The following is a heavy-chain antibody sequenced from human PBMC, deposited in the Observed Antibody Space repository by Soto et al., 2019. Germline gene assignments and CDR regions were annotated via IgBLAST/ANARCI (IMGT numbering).Heavy chain of an antibody. CDR3: ARDRANYYDSSGYGMDV. CDR1: GFTFSSYS. Sequence: PGGSLRLSCAASGFTFSSYSMNWVRQAPGKGLEWVSSISSSSSYIYYADSVKGRFTICRDNAKNSLYQQMNSLRAEDTAVYYCARDRANYYDSSGYGMDVWRQGTTVTVSS. D-gene: IGHD3-22*01. CDR2: ISSSSSYI. V-gene: IGHV3-21*01. J-gene: IGHJ6*02.